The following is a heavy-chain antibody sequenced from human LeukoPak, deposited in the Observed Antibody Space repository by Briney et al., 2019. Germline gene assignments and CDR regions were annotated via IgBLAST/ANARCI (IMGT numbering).Heavy chain of an antibody. J-gene: IGHJ4*02. D-gene: IGHD3-22*01. CDR2: IYHSGST. CDR1: GGSINSGGYS. Sequence: KTSQTLSLTCAVSGGSINSGGYSWSWIRQPPGKGLEWIGYIYHSGSTYYNPSLKSRVTISVDTSKNQFSLKLSSVTAADTAVYYCARAKDSSGYYDNWAFDYWGQGTLVTVSS. V-gene: IGHV4-30-2*01. CDR3: ARAKDSSGYYDNWAFDY.